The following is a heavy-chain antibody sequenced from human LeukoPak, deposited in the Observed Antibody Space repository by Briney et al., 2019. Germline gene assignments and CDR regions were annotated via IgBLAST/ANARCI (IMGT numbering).Heavy chain of an antibody. CDR2: INPSGGST. D-gene: IGHD1-1*01. Sequence: ASVKVSCKASGYTFTSYYMHWVRQAPGQGLEWMGIINPSGGSTSYAQKFQGRVTMTGDTSISTAYMELTRLRADDTAVYFCARVTAGSRLFEPNDYYMDVWGKGTTVIVSS. J-gene: IGHJ6*03. CDR1: GYTFTSYY. V-gene: IGHV1-46*01. CDR3: ARVTAGSRLFEPNDYYMDV.